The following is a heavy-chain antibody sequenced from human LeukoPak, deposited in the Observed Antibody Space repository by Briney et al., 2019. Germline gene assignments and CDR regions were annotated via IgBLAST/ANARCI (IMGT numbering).Heavy chain of an antibody. J-gene: IGHJ4*02. CDR3: ARDPRKTTGRMFDY. CDR1: GGSISSYY. D-gene: IGHD4-17*01. V-gene: IGHV4-4*07. CDR2: IYTSGST. Sequence: PSETLSLTCTVSGGSISSYYWSWIRQPAGKGLEWIGRIYTSGSTNYNPSLKSRVTMSVDTSKNQFSLKLSSVTAADTAVYYCARDPRKTTGRMFDYWGQGTLVTVSS.